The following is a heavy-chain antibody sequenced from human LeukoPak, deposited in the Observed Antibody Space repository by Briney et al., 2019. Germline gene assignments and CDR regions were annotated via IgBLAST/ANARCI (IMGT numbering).Heavy chain of an antibody. D-gene: IGHD3-10*01. CDR2: IYHSGNT. V-gene: IGHV4-38-2*01. CDR1: GYSISSGYY. Sequence: SETLSLTSAVSGYSISSGYYWGWIRQPPGKGLEWIGSIYHSGNTYYNPSLKSRVTISVDTSKNQFSLKLSSVTAADTAVYYCARGPITMVRGVLPALYWFDPWGQGTLVTVSS. J-gene: IGHJ5*02. CDR3: ARGPITMVRGVLPALYWFDP.